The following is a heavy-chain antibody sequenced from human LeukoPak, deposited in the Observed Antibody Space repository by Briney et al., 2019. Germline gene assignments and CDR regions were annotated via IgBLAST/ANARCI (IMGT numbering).Heavy chain of an antibody. V-gene: IGHV4-34*01. D-gene: IGHD6-13*01. CDR1: GGSFSGYY. CDR2: IYYSGST. Sequence: SETLSLTCAVYGGSFSGYYWGWIRQPPGKGLEWIGSIYYSGSTYYNPSLKSRVTISVDTSKNQFSLKLSSVTAADTAVYYCARDFSAAAVLAPAVDIWGQGTMVTVSS. CDR3: ARDFSAAAVLAPAVDI. J-gene: IGHJ3*02.